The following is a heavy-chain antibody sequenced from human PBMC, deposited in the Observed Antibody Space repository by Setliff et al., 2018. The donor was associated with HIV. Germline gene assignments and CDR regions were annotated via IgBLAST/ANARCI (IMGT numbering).Heavy chain of an antibody. D-gene: IGHD1-1*01. CDR3: ASNSDP. CDR1: GFTFSSYW. Sequence: PGESLKISCAASGFTFSSYWMSWVRQAPGKGLEWVANIKQDGSEKYYVDSVKGRFTISRDNANNSLYLQMNSLRAEDTAVYYCASNSDPWGQGTLVTVSS. V-gene: IGHV3-7*01. J-gene: IGHJ5*02. CDR2: IKQDGSEK.